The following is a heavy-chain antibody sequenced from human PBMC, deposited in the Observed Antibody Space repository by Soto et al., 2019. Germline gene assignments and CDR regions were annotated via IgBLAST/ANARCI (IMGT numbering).Heavy chain of an antibody. D-gene: IGHD2-8*02. V-gene: IGHV4-30-4*01. CDR3: ARDKITGLFDY. CDR2: IYYSGST. CDR1: GGSISSGDYY. J-gene: IGHJ4*02. Sequence: SETLSLTCSVSGGSISSGDYYWTWIRQPPGKGLEWIGYIYYSGSTYYNPSLKSRVTISVDTSKNQFSLKLSSVTAADTAVYYCARDKITGLFDYWGQGTLVTVSS.